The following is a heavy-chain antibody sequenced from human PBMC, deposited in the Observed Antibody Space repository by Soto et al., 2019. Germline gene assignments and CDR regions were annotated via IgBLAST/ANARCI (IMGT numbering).Heavy chain of an antibody. V-gene: IGHV4-34*01. J-gene: IGHJ4*02. CDR3: ARGQDVASGYASPDY. CDR2: INHSGST. Sequence: QVPLQQWGAGLLKPSETLSLTCAVYGGSFSGYYWSWLRHPPGPGLEWIGEINHSGSTNYNPSLQRRVTISVDTSKHQFSLTLSSVTAEDTAVYYCARGQDVASGYASPDYWGQGTLVTVSS. D-gene: IGHD5-12*01. CDR1: GGSFSGYY.